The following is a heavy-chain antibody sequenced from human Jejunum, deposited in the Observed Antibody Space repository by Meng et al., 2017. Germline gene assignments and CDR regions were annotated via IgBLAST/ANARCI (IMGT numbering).Heavy chain of an antibody. CDR2: VSHSGWT. CDR3: VRGKNYVWGMIP. CDR1: GGVLRGDC. Sequence: LEPGRAGLLKPSCTMSLACAVYGGVLRGDCWSSIRRPPGKGLMWIGKVSHSGWTKYHRSLKSRVTISLGTSKNEFSLKMSSVTAADTAVYYCVRGKNYVWGMIPWGQGTLVTVSS. V-gene: IGHV4-34*01. J-gene: IGHJ5*02. D-gene: IGHD3-16*01.